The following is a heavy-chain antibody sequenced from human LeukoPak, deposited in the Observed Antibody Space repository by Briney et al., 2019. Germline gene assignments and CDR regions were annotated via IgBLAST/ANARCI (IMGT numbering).Heavy chain of an antibody. CDR2: ISYDGSNK. D-gene: IGHD2-15*01. V-gene: IGHV3-30*18. Sequence: GGSLRLSCAASGFTFSSYGMHWVRQAPGKGLEWVAVISYDGSNKYYADSVKGRFTISRDNSKNTLYLQMNSLRAEDTAVYYCAKDPGRKVVDPGDGSFDYWGQGTLVTVSS. CDR1: GFTFSSYG. J-gene: IGHJ4*02. CDR3: AKDPGRKVVDPGDGSFDY.